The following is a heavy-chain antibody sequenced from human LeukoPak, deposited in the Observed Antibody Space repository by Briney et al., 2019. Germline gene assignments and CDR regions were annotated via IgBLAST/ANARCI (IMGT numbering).Heavy chain of an antibody. CDR3: ARHRTTYYYDY. J-gene: IGHJ4*02. CDR2: IYPDDSDT. D-gene: IGHD1-14*01. Sequence: GESLKISCKGSGYSFATYWIAWVRQMPGKGLEWMGIIYPDDSDTRYSPSFQGQVTMSADKSISTVYLQWSSLKASDTAMYYCARHRTTYYYDYWGQGTLVTVSS. V-gene: IGHV5-51*01. CDR1: GYSFATYW.